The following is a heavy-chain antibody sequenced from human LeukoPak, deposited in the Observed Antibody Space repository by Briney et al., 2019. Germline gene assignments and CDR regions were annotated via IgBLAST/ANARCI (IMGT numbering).Heavy chain of an antibody. CDR2: ISGSGGST. D-gene: IGHD4-17*01. V-gene: IGHV3-23*01. J-gene: IGHJ4*02. Sequence: GGSLRLSCAASGFTFSTYVVSWVRQAPGKGLEWVSAISGSGGSTYYADSVKGRFTVSRDNSRNTLYLQMNSLRAEDTAVYYCAKGRLATVTTWDYFDYWGQGTLVTVSS. CDR1: GFTFSTYV. CDR3: AKGRLATVTTWDYFDY.